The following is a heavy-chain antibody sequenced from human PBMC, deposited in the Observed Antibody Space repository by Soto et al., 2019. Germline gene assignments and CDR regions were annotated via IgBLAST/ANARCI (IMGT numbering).Heavy chain of an antibody. Sequence: SQTLSLTGDISGDSVSSNSVAWNWIRQSPSRGLEWLGRTYYRSKWYNDYAVSVKSRITINPDTSKNQFSLQLNSVTPEDTAVYYCARDDHTPPSGWYDYYYGMDVWGQGTTVTVSS. V-gene: IGHV6-1*01. CDR1: GDSVSSNSVA. D-gene: IGHD6-19*01. J-gene: IGHJ6*02. CDR2: TYYRSKWYN. CDR3: ARDDHTPPSGWYDYYYGMDV.